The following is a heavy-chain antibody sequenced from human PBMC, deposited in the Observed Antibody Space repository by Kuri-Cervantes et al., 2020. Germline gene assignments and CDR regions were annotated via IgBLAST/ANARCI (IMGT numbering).Heavy chain of an antibody. CDR2: ISYDSSVI. J-gene: IGHJ4*02. D-gene: IGHD6-19*01. Sequence: GESLKISCAAFSSYWMHWVRQAPGKGLEWVSYISYDSSVIDYADSVKGRFTISRDNAKNSLFLQMNSLRADDTAVYYCAREPDGVGVAGFFYYWGLGTLVTVSS. CDR3: AREPDGVGVAGFFYY. V-gene: IGHV3-48*04. CDR1: SSYW.